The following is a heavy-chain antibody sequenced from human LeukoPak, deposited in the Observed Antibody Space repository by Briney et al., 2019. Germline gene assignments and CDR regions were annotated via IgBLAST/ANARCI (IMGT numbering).Heavy chain of an antibody. CDR3: ARVGAIPGIDP. D-gene: IGHD2-21*01. V-gene: IGHV4-38-2*01. J-gene: IGHJ5*02. Sequence: PSETLPLTCAVSGYSITEGFSWGWIRQPPGQGLEWIASISYYGSTYSKSTLQSRLTISRDTSKNESSLRLTSVTATDTAVYYCARVGAIPGIDPWGQGTPVTVSS. CDR2: ISYYGST. CDR1: GYSITEGFS.